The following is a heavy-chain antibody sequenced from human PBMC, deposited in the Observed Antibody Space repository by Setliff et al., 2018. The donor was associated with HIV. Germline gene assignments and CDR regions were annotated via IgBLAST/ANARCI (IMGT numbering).Heavy chain of an antibody. V-gene: IGHV1-2*02. J-gene: IGHJ4*02. CDR1: GYTFISYY. CDR3: ATGGGSLQFMEWLLIV. Sequence: GASVKVSCKASGYTFISYYMHWVRQAPGQGLEWMGWINPNNGGTNYAQKFQGRVTITADTSTDTAYMELSSLRSEDTAVYYCATGGGSLQFMEWLLIVWGQGTLVTVSS. D-gene: IGHD3-3*01. CDR2: INPNNGGT.